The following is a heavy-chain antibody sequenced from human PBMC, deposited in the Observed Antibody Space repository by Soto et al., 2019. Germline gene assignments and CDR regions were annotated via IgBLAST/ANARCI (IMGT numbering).Heavy chain of an antibody. J-gene: IGHJ4*02. CDR3: AKNPFEWTGLWSGY. Sequence: EVQLLESGGGLVQPGGSLRLSCAASGFTFSRYAMSWVRQAPGKGLEWVSAISGSGGSTYYADSVKGRFTISRDNSKNTLYLQMNSLRAEDTAVYYCAKNPFEWTGLWSGYWGQGTLVTVSS. V-gene: IGHV3-23*01. CDR2: ISGSGGST. D-gene: IGHD3-3*01. CDR1: GFTFSRYA.